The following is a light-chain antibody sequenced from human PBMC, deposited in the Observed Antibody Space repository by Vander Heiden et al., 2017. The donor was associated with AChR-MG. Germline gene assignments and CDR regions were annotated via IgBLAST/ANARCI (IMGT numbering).Light chain of an antibody. Sequence: EIVLTQSPDFQSVAPKGKVTITCRASQNIRSNLHWYQQKLGQSPKLLIKYASQSISGVPSRFSGSGSGTDFTLTINGLEAEDAATYYCHQSYTLPWTFGQGTKVEIK. CDR1: QNIRSN. J-gene: IGKJ1*01. V-gene: IGKV6-21*02. CDR2: YAS. CDR3: HQSYTLPWT.